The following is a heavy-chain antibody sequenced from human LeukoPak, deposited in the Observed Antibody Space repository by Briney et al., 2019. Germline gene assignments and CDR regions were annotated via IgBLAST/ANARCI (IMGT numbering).Heavy chain of an antibody. Sequence: PGGSLRLSCAASGFTFSSYGMHWVRQAPGKGLEWVAVIWYDGSNKYYADSVKGRFTISRDNSKNTLYLQMNSLRAEDTAVYYCAKKEAMIRGVPYYYDFWGQGTLVTVSS. D-gene: IGHD3-10*01. CDR1: GFTFSSYG. CDR2: IWYDGSNK. J-gene: IGHJ4*02. CDR3: AKKEAMIRGVPYYYDF. V-gene: IGHV3-33*06.